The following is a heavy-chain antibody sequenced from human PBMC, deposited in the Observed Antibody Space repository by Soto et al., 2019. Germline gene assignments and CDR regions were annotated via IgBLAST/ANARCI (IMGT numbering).Heavy chain of an antibody. J-gene: IGHJ5*02. CDR2: IYYSGST. D-gene: IGHD6-6*01. CDR3: ARAPARPNENWFDP. V-gene: IGHV4-59*01. CDR1: GYSISSYY. Sequence: SETLSLTCAVSGYSISSYYWSWIRQPPGKGLEWIGYIYYSGSTNYNPSLKSRVTISVDTSKNQFSLKLSSVTAADTAVYYCARAPARPNENWFDPWGQGTLVTVSS.